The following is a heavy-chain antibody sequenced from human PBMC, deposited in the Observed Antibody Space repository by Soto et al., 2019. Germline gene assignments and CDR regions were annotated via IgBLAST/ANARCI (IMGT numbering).Heavy chain of an antibody. V-gene: IGHV4-59*01. CDR1: GGSISSYY. D-gene: IGHD3-16*01. CDR2: IYYSGST. J-gene: IGHJ4*02. Sequence: SETLSLTCTVSGGSISSYYWSWIRQPPGKGLEWIGYIYYSGSTNYNPSLKSRVTISVDTSKNQFSLKLSSVTAADAAVYYCARGGLSIDYWGQGTLVTVSS. CDR3: ARGGLSIDY.